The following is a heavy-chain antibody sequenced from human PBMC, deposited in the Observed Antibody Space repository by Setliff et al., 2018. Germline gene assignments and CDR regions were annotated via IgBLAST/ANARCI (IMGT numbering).Heavy chain of an antibody. D-gene: IGHD2-2*01. CDR2: VYHRGST. Sequence: PSETLSLTCAVSGYSIGYSIGSGHYWGWIRQPPGKGLEWIGSVYHRGSTYYNPSLESRVTISVDTSKNQFSLTLTSATAADTALYYCARDRAVVVLPAAQEAFDIWGQGTLVTVSS. J-gene: IGHJ3*02. CDR1: GYSIGYSIGSGHY. CDR3: ARDRAVVVLPAAQEAFDI. V-gene: IGHV4-38-2*01.